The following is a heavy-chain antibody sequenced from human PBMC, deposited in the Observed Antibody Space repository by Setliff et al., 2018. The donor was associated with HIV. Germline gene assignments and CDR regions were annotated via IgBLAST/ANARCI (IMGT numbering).Heavy chain of an antibody. CDR2: IYYSGRT. CDR3: ARTMLRGVLALDS. J-gene: IGHJ4*02. V-gene: IGHV4-59*01. CDR1: GGSISTFY. Sequence: SETLSLTCTVSGGSISTFYWSWIRQPPGKGLEWIGYIYYSGRTNYNPSLDSRVTMSVDTSKNQFSLKLSSVTAADTAVYYCARTMLRGVLALDSWGQGTVVTVSS. D-gene: IGHD3-10*01.